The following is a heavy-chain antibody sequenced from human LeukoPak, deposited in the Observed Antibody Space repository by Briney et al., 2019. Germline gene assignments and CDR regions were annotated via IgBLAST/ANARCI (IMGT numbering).Heavy chain of an antibody. V-gene: IGHV3-7*05. D-gene: IGHD1-26*01. CDR1: RFQFSNYW. J-gene: IGHJ3*02. CDR3: ARDSYSGSYGAFDI. CDR2: IKQDGSEE. Sequence: PGGSLRLSCAASRFQFSNYWMSWVRQAPGKGLEWVAKIKQDGSEEYYVDSVKGRFTISRDNAENSLFLQMNSLTAEDTAVYYCARDSYSGSYGAFDIWGQGTMVTVSS.